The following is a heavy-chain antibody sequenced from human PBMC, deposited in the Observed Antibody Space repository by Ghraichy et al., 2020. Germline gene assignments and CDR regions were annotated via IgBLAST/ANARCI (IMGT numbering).Heavy chain of an antibody. D-gene: IGHD2-2*01. CDR3: ARDQSLTYCSSTSCYPGWFDP. J-gene: IGHJ5*02. CDR2: ISSSGSTI. CDR1: GFTFSDYY. V-gene: IGHV3-11*01. Sequence: GGSLRLSCAASGFTFSDYYMSWIRQAPGKGLEWVSYISSSGSTIYYADSVKGRFTISRDNAKNSLYLQMNSLRAEDTAVYYCARDQSLTYCSSTSCYPGWFDPWGQGTLVTVSS.